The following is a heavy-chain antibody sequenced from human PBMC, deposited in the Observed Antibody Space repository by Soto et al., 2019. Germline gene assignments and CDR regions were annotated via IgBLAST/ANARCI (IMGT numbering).Heavy chain of an antibody. J-gene: IGHJ4*02. CDR3: ARLPHTIQRFDY. Sequence: QLQLQESGPGLVKPSETLSLTCTVSGGSISSSSYYWGWIRQPPGKGLEWIGSIYYSGSTYYNPSLKSRVTISVDTSKNQFSLKLSSVTAADTAVYYCARLPHTIQRFDYWGQGTLVTVSS. D-gene: IGHD5-18*01. V-gene: IGHV4-39*01. CDR1: GGSISSSSYY. CDR2: IYYSGST.